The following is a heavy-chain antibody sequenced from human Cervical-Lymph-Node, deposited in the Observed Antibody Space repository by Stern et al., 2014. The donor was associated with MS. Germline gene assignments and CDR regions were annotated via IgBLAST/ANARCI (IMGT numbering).Heavy chain of an antibody. J-gene: IGHJ5*01. CDR3: AKDVGMDS. V-gene: IGHV4-59*01. D-gene: IGHD6-13*01. Sequence: QVQLQESGPGLVKPSETLSLTCSVSGVSITSSYWRWIRQPPGKGLEWIGYLYYSGGATYNPSLKSRVTMSVDTSKSQFSLKLSSVTAADTAVYYCAKDVGMDSWGQGTLVTVSS. CDR1: GVSITSSY. CDR2: LYYSGGA.